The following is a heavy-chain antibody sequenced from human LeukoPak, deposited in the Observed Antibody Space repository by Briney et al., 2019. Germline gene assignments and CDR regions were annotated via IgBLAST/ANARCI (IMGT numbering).Heavy chain of an antibody. CDR1: GFTLSTYW. J-gene: IGHJ4*02. V-gene: IGHV3-74*01. D-gene: IGHD2-15*01. Sequence: QPGGSLRLSCVASGFTLSTYWMHWVRQAPGKGLVWVSRIDSDGSATSYADSVMVRFTISRDSAKNTLYLQMNSLRPENTAVYNCARGDKWSFDSWGQGALVTVSS. CDR3: ARGDKWSFDS. CDR2: IDSDGSAT.